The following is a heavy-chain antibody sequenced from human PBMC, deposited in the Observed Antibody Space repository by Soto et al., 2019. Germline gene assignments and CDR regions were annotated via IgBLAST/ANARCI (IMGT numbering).Heavy chain of an antibody. CDR2: IYYSGST. Sequence: PSETLSLTCTVSGGSISSYYWSWIRQPPGKGLEWIGYIYYSGSTNYNPSLKSRVTISVDTSKNQFSLKLSSVTAADTAVYYCARHKYSGYDFGVFDYWGQGTLVTVSS. V-gene: IGHV4-59*08. CDR1: GGSISSYY. J-gene: IGHJ4*02. D-gene: IGHD5-12*01. CDR3: ARHKYSGYDFGVFDY.